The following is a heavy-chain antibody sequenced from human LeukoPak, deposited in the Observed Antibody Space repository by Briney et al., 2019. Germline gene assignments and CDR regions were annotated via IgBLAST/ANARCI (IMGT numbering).Heavy chain of an antibody. V-gene: IGHV3-21*01. CDR2: ISSSSSYI. D-gene: IGHD6-6*01. J-gene: IGHJ5*02. CDR3: ARDSKRYSSSSDH. Sequence: KPGGSLRLSCAASGFTFSSYSMNWVRQAPGKWLEWVSSISSSSSYIYYADSVKGRFTISRDNAKNSLYLQMNSLRAEDTAVYYCARDSKRYSSSSDHWGQGTLVTVSS. CDR1: GFTFSSYS.